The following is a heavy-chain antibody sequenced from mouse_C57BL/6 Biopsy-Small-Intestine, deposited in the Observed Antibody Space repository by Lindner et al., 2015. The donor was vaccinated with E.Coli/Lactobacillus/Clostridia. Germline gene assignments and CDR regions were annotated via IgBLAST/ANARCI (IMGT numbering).Heavy chain of an antibody. D-gene: IGHD1-1*02. V-gene: IGHV1-14*01. CDR2: INPYNDGT. CDR1: GYTFTSYV. Sequence: VQLQESGPELVKSGASVKMSCKASGYTFTSYVIHWVKQEPGQGLEWIGYINPYNDGTKFNEKFKGKATLTSDKSSSTAYMELSSLTSEDSAVYYCARGNYGYAMDYWGQGTSVTVSS. J-gene: IGHJ4*01. CDR3: ARGNYGYAMDY.